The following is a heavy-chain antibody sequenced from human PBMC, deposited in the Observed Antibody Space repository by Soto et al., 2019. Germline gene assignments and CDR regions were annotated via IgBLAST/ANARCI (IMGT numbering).Heavy chain of an antibody. CDR3: AKRIDSYDSSGSFDY. CDR2: IGSSGGST. J-gene: IGHJ4*02. V-gene: IGHV3-23*01. CDR1: GFTFSDYA. Sequence: XGSLRLSFAASGFTFSDYAMTWVRQAPGKGLEWVSSIGSSGGSTYYADSVKGRFTISRDNSKNTLYLQMNSLRAEDTAVYYCAKRIDSYDSSGSFDYWGQGTLVTVSS. D-gene: IGHD3-22*01.